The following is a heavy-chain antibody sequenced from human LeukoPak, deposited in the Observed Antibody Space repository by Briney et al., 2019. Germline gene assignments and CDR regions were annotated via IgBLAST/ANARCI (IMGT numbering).Heavy chain of an antibody. Sequence: GRSLRLSCAASGFTFSSYGMHWVRQAPGKGLEWVAVISYDGSNKYYADSVKGRFTISRDNSKNTLYLQMNSLRAEDTAVYYCAKEEGYCSGGSCYYSYWGQGTLVTVSS. CDR2: ISYDGSNK. D-gene: IGHD2-15*01. V-gene: IGHV3-30*18. CDR3: AKEEGYCSGGSCYYSY. J-gene: IGHJ4*02. CDR1: GFTFSSYG.